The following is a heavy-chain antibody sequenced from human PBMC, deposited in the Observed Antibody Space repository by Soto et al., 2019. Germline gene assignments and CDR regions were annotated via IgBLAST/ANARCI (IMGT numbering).Heavy chain of an antibody. CDR3: ARRKDSSRYVYGMDV. CDR2: VHHTGTS. D-gene: IGHD5-12*01. Sequence: QVALQQWGAGLLKPSQTLSLTCAVYGESFNDYFWTWIRQSPGGGLEWLAEVHHTGTSYYNPSLKSRLAVSVDTSRNQFSLNLTSLTAADTATYYCARRKDSSRYVYGMDVWGQGTTVVVSS. CDR1: GESFNDYF. V-gene: IGHV4-34*02. J-gene: IGHJ6*02.